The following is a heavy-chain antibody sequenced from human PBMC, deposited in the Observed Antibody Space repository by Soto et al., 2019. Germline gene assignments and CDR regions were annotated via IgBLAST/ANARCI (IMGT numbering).Heavy chain of an antibody. CDR3: ARRQAYYYGMDV. Sequence: GGSLRLSCAASGFTFSSYSMNWVRQSPGKGLEWISYITSSRSNTIYYADSVKGRFTISRDNAKNSLYLQMNSLRDEDTAVYYCARRQAYYYGMDVWGQGTTVTVSS. J-gene: IGHJ6*02. CDR1: GFTFSSYS. CDR2: ITSSRSNTI. V-gene: IGHV3-48*02.